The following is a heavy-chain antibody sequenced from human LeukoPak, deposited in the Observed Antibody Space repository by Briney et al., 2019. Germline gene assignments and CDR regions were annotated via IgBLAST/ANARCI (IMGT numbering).Heavy chain of an antibody. CDR1: GFTFSSYA. CDR3: AKASGGYDSSGYFYYFDY. V-gene: IGHV3-23*01. D-gene: IGHD3-22*01. J-gene: IGHJ4*02. Sequence: PGGSLRLSCAASGFTFSSYAMSWVRQAPGKGLEWVSAISGSGGSTYYADSVKGRFTISRDNSKNTLYLQMNSLSAEDTAVYYCAKASGGYDSSGYFYYFDYWGQGTLVTVSS. CDR2: ISGSGGST.